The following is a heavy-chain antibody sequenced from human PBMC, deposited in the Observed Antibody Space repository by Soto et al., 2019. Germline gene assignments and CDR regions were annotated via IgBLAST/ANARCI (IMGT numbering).Heavy chain of an antibody. CDR2: IKEDGSDK. D-gene: IGHD1-1*01. CDR1: RFTFSSYW. CDR3: ARGIDDNASFGMDV. J-gene: IGHJ6*02. V-gene: IGHV3-7*01. Sequence: GGSLRLSFAASRFTFSSYWMSWVRQAPGRGLEWVANIKEDGSDKYYADSVKGRFTISRDNAKKSLYVQMNSLRVEDTAVYYCARGIDDNASFGMDVWGQGTTVTGSS.